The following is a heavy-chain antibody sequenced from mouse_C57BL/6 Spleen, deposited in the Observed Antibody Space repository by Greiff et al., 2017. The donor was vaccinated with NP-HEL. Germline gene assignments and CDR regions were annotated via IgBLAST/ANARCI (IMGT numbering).Heavy chain of an antibody. D-gene: IGHD1-1*01. CDR2: IRLKSDNYAT. CDR3: TEYYGSSYVDWYFDV. CDR1: GFTFSNYW. Sequence: EVKVVESGGGLVQPGGSMKLSCVASGFTFSNYWMNWVRQSPEKGLEWVAQIRLKSDNYATHYAESVKGRFTISRDDSKSSVYLQMNNLRAEDTGIYYCTEYYGSSYVDWYFDVWGTGTTVTVSS. J-gene: IGHJ1*03. V-gene: IGHV6-3*01.